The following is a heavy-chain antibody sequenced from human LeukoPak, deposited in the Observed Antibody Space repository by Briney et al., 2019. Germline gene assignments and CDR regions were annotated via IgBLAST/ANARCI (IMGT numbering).Heavy chain of an antibody. CDR2: ISYSGST. CDR3: ARVNSMTRVDY. CDR1: GGSITTFSSY. Sequence: SETLSLTCTVSGGSITTFSSYWGWVRQPPGKGLELIGSISYSGSTYYSPSLQSRVTISVDTTKNQFSLKVNSMTAPDTAMYYCARVNSMTRVDYWGQGTLVTVSS. D-gene: IGHD2/OR15-2a*01. V-gene: IGHV4-39*07. J-gene: IGHJ4*02.